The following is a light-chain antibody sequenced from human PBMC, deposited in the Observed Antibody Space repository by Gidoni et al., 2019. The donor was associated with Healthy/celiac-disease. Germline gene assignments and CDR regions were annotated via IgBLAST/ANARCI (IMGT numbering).Light chain of an antibody. CDR2: LGS. CDR3: MQAIQTQLT. V-gene: IGKV2-28*01. J-gene: IGKJ4*01. Sequence: DIEMTQSPLSLSVTPGEPASISCRASQSLLHSNGYNYLDWYLQKPGQSPQLLIYLGSNRASGVPDRFSGSGSGTDFTLKISRVEAEDVGVYYCMQAIQTQLTFGGGTKVEIK. CDR1: QSLLHSNGYNY.